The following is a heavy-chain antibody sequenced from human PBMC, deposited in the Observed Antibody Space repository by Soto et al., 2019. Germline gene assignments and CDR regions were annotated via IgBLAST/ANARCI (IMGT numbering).Heavy chain of an antibody. V-gene: IGHV3-9*01. J-gene: IGHJ5*02. CDR2: ISWSSGNI. CDR1: GFTFDDYA. Sequence: EVQLVESGGGIVQPGRSLRLSCAGSGFTFDDYAMYWVRQRPGAGLEWVAGISWSSGNIAHADSVKGRFTISRDNDMGSLYLQMNSLRSEDTALYYCARGGSGALTAAAGRTNWFDPWGQGTLVIVSS. CDR3: ARGGSGALTAAAGRTNWFDP. D-gene: IGHD6-13*01.